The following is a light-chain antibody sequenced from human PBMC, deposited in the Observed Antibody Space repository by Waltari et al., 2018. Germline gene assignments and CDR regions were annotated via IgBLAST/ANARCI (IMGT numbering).Light chain of an antibody. V-gene: IGLV2-23*02. J-gene: IGLJ3*02. CDR3: CSYAGSSTWV. Sequence: QSALTQPAPVSGSPGQSITIPCTGPSSDVGGYNYVPWYPQHPGKAPNLMIYDVSQRPAGVSNRFSGSKSGNTASLTISGLQAEDEADYYCCSYAGSSTWVFGGGTKLTVL. CDR1: SSDVGGYNY. CDR2: DVS.